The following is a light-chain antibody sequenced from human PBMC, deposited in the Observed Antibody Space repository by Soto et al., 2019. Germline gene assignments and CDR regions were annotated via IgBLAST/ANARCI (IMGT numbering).Light chain of an antibody. CDR2: GAS. J-gene: IGKJ1*01. V-gene: IGKV3-20*01. Sequence: ELVLTQSPGTLSSSPGERATLSCRASQSVSSNYLAWYQRKPGQAPRLLIYGASNRATDIPYRFIGSGSGTDFTLTITRLEPDDFAIYYCQQYGGSPPTFGQGTKVEIK. CDR3: QQYGGSPPT. CDR1: QSVSSNY.